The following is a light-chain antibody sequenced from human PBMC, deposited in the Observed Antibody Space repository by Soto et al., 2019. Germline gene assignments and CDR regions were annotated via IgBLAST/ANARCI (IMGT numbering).Light chain of an antibody. CDR1: ESINRH. V-gene: IGKV1-39*01. J-gene: IGKJ5*01. CDR2: AAS. CDR3: QQSYSTLSIT. Sequence: DIQMTQSPSSLSASVGDRVTITCRASESINRHLNWSQQKPGKAPKLLIYAASSLQNGVPSRFSGSGSGTDFTLTISTLQPEDFATYYCQQSYSTLSITFGHGTRLEIK.